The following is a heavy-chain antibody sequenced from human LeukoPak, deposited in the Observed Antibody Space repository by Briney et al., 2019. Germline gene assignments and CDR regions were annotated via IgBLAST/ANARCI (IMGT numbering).Heavy chain of an antibody. CDR1: GCSFTSYW. J-gene: IGHJ5*02. CDR2: IYPGDSDT. CDR3: ARRRRAVAGLENWFDP. V-gene: IGHV5-51*01. D-gene: IGHD6-19*01. Sequence: GESLKISCKGSGCSFTSYWIGWVRQMPGKGLEWMGIIYPGDSDTRYSPSFQGQVTISADKSISTAYLQWSSLKASDTAMYYCARRRRAVAGLENWFDPWGQGTLVTVSS.